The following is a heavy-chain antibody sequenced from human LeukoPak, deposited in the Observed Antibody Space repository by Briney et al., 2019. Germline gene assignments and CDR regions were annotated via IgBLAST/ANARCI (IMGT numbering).Heavy chain of an antibody. CDR1: GATFSDYV. CDR2: IIPVFDTG. D-gene: IGHD6-19*01. J-gene: IGHJ5*02. V-gene: IGHV1-69*05. Sequence: ASVKVSCKASGATFSDYVINWMRQAPGQGLEWMGGIIPVFDTGNYARKFQGRLAITRDESTSTAHLELSGLTSEDTAVYYCAPRRPGCIWALDPWGQGTPVIVSS. CDR3: APRRPGCIWALDP.